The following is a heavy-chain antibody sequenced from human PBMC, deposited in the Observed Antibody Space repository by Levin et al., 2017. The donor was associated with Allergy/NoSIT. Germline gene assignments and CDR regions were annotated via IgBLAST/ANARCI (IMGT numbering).Heavy chain of an antibody. CDR2: IYYSGTI. CDR3: AGVEWFGELGGWFDP. Sequence: SETLSLTCTVSGGSISSDYWSWIRQPPGKGLEWIGYIYYSGTINYNPSLKSRVTISVDTSKNQFSLKLSSVTAADTAVYYCAGVEWFGELGGWFDPWGQGTLVTVSS. J-gene: IGHJ5*02. D-gene: IGHD3-10*01. CDR1: GGSISSDY. V-gene: IGHV4-59*01.